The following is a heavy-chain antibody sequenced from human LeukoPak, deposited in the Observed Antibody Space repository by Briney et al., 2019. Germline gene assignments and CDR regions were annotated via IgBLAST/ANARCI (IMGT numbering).Heavy chain of an antibody. CDR3: ARLERLAAAGPSYYPAMDV. J-gene: IGHJ6*01. D-gene: IGHD6-13*01. CDR2: ISYSRST. Sequence: SETLSLTCAVFGDSISTNSLSWIRQPPGKGLEWIGYISYSRSTNYNPSLKSRVTISVDTSKEQFSLKVRYVTAADTAVYYWARLERLAAAGPSYYPAMDVWGQGTTVTVSS. V-gene: IGHV4-59*08. CDR1: GDSISTNS.